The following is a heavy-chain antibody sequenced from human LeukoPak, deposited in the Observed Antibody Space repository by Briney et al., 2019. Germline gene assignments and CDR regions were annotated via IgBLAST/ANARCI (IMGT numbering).Heavy chain of an antibody. CDR3: AKDPGPGPYYYDSSGYRHTLNDY. J-gene: IGHJ4*02. CDR2: ISGSGGST. V-gene: IGHV3-23*01. CDR1: GFTFSSYA. Sequence: QPGGSLRLSCAASGFTFSSYAMSWVRQAPGKGLEWVSAISGSGGSTYYADSVKGRFTISRDNSKNTLYLQMNSLRAEDTAVYYCAKDPGPGPYYYDSSGYRHTLNDYWGQGTLVTVSS. D-gene: IGHD3-22*01.